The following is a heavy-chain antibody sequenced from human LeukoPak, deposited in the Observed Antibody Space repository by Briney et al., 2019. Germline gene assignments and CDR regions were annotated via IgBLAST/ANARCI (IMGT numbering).Heavy chain of an antibody. CDR2: INPNSGGT. J-gene: IGHJ4*02. CDR1: GYTFTGYY. D-gene: IGHD5-12*01. Sequence: ASVKVSCKASGYTFTGYYMHWVRQAPGQGLEWMGWINPNSGGTNYAQKFQGRVTMTRDTSISTAYMELSSLRSEDTAVYYCARGVWLRKRDLVGLNYFDYWGQGTLVTVSS. V-gene: IGHV1-2*02. CDR3: ARGVWLRKRDLVGLNYFDY.